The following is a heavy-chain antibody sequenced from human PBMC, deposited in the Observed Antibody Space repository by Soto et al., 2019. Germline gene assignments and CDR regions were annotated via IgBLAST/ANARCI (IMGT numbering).Heavy chain of an antibody. Sequence: GGSLRLSCAASGFTFSSYSMNWVRQAPGKGLEWVSSISSSSSYIYYADSVKGRFTISRDNAKNSLYLQMNSLRAEDTAVYYCARDQEAVAGYFQHWGQGTLVTVSS. CDR3: ARDQEAVAGYFQH. D-gene: IGHD6-19*01. CDR1: GFTFSSYS. V-gene: IGHV3-21*01. J-gene: IGHJ1*01. CDR2: ISSSSSYI.